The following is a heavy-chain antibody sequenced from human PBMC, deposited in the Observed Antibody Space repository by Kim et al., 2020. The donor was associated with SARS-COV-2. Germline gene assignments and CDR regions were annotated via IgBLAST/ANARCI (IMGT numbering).Heavy chain of an antibody. D-gene: IGHD2-2*01. V-gene: IGHV1-69*04. J-gene: IGHJ6*02. Sequence: SVKVSCKASGGTFSSYAISWVRQAPGQGLEWMGRIIPILGIANYAQKFQGRVTITADKSTSTAYMELSSLRSEDTAVYYCARDTLAMNHYYYYGMDVWGQGTTVTVSS. CDR2: IIPILGIA. CDR3: ARDTLAMNHYYYYGMDV. CDR1: GGTFSSYA.